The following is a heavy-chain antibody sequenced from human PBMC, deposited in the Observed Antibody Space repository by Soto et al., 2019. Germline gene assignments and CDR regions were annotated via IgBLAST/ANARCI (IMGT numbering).Heavy chain of an antibody. CDR2: ISGSSKSI. V-gene: IGHV3-23*01. J-gene: IGHJ3*02. CDR3: AKFESESNDAFDI. CDR1: GFTFSSYA. Sequence: PGGSLRLSCAASGFTFSSYAMSWVRQAPGKGLEWVSTISGSSKSIYYTDSVKGRFTISRDNSKNTLYLQMSSLRAEDTAVYYCAKFESESNDAFDIWGQGTMVTVSS.